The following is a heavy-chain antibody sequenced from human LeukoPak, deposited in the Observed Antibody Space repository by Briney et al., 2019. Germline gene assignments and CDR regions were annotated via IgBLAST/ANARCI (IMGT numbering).Heavy chain of an antibody. CDR3: ARISSSGSLKASFDY. CDR2: ISGSGGST. V-gene: IGHV3-23*01. J-gene: IGHJ4*02. Sequence: PGGSLRLSCAASGFTFSSYAMSWVRQAPGKGLEWVSAISGSGGSTYYADSVRGRFTISRDNSKNTLYLQMNSLRAEDTAVYYCARISSSGSLKASFDYWGQGTLITVSS. CDR1: GFTFSSYA. D-gene: IGHD6-19*01.